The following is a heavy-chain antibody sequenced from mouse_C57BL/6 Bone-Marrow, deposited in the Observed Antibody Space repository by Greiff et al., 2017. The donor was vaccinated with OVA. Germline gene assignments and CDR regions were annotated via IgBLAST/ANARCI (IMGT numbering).Heavy chain of an antibody. CDR1: GFNIKDDY. D-gene: IGHD1-1*01. CDR2: IDPENGDT. V-gene: IGHV14-4*01. J-gene: IGHJ4*01. Sequence: VQLQQSGAELVRPGASVKLSCTASGFNIKDDYMHWVKQRPEQGLEWIGWIDPENGDTEYASKFQGKATITADTSSNTAYLQLRSLTSEDTAVYYCTAITTVVEGYWGQGTSVTVSS. CDR3: TAITTVVEGY.